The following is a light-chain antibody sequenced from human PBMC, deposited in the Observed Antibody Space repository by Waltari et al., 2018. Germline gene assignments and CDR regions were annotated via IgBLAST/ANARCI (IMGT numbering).Light chain of an antibody. CDR1: NIESKS. Sequence: SYVLTQPPSVSVAPGQTARISCGGNNIESKSAHWYQQKPDQAPVLVVYEDSDRPSGIPERFSGSNSGNTATLTISRVEAGDEADYYCQVWDSNSDHLYVFGTGTEVTVL. CDR2: EDS. V-gene: IGLV3-21*02. J-gene: IGLJ1*01. CDR3: QVWDSNSDHLYV.